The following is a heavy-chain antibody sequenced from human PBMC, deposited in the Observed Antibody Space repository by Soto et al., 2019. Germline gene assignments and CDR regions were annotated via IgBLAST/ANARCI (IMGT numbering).Heavy chain of an antibody. CDR2: FDPEDGET. J-gene: IGHJ4*02. D-gene: IGHD3-22*01. CDR1: GYTLTELS. Sequence: ASVKVSCKVSGYTLTELSMHWVRQAPGKGLEWMGGFDPEDGETIYAQKFQGRVTMTEDTSTDTAYMELSSLRSEDTAVYYCAIPRDYYDSSGYPGAYFDYWGQGTLVTVSS. CDR3: AIPRDYYDSSGYPGAYFDY. V-gene: IGHV1-24*01.